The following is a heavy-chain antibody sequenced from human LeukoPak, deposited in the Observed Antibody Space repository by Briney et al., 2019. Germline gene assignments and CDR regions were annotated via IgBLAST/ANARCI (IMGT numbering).Heavy chain of an antibody. Sequence: GGSLRLSCTASGFTFSSYEMNWVRQAPGKGLEWVSHISSSGTIIYYADSVKGRFTIPRDNAKNSLYLQMNSLRAEDTAVYYCARAMTSWGQGTLVTVSS. CDR2: ISSSGTII. J-gene: IGHJ4*02. CDR3: ARAMTS. CDR1: GFTFSSYE. V-gene: IGHV3-48*03. D-gene: IGHD4-11*01.